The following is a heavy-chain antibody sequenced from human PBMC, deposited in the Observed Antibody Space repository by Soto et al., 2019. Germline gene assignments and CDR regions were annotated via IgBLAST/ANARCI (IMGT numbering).Heavy chain of an antibody. CDR3: ARDWNGYRDY. D-gene: IGHD5-12*01. J-gene: IGHJ4*02. V-gene: IGHV3-7*05. CDR1: GFMFSGYW. CDR2: IKQDVSEI. Sequence: EVQLVESGGGVVQPGGSLRLSCAASGFMFSGYWMTWVRQAPGKGLEWVANIKQDVSEIYYVDSVRGRFTISRDNVKNSLYLQINSLRAEDTAVYYCARDWNGYRDYWGQGTLVTVSS.